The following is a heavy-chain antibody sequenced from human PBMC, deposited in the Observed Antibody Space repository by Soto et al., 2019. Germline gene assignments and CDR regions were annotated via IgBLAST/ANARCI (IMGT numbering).Heavy chain of an antibody. CDR2: ISSSAVYI. J-gene: IGHJ4*02. Sequence: EVQLVESGGGPVRPGGSLKLSCAASGFNFITYSLSWVRQAPGKGLEWVASISSSAVYIDYADSVKGRFTISRDNANNSLYRQMNSLRAEDTATYHCVRDGLDYYDTERLYFDNWGQGTLVTVSS. V-gene: IGHV3-21*01. CDR3: VRDGLDYYDTERLYFDN. CDR1: GFNFITYS. D-gene: IGHD3-22*01.